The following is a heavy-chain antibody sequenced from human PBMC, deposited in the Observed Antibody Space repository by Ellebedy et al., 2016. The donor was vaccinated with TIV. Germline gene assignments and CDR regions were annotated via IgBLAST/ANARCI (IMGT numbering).Heavy chain of an antibody. CDR1: GFTFSSFA. V-gene: IGHV3-23*01. Sequence: GESLKISCAASGFTFSSFAMTWVRRAPGKGLEWVSTISHTGSRTYYKESVEGRFIISRDTSKKTLYLQMNGLRAEDTAIYYCAKGRGGGSDSSAPRYYFDYWGLGTLVTVSS. D-gene: IGHD3-22*01. CDR2: ISHTGSRT. J-gene: IGHJ4*02. CDR3: AKGRGGGSDSSAPRYYFDY.